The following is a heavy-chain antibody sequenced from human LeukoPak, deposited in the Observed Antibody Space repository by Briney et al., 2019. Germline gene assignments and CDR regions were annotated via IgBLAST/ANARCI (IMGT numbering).Heavy chain of an antibody. D-gene: IGHD6-13*01. J-gene: IGHJ5*02. CDR1: GYTFTSYG. CDR3: ARTRQYSSSWYCWFDP. V-gene: IGHV1-18*01. CDR2: ISAYNGNT. Sequence: GASVKVSCKASGYTFTSYGISWVRQAPGQGLEWMGWISAYNGNTNYAQKLQGRVTMTTDTSTCTAYMELRSLRSDDTAVYYCARTRQYSSSWYCWFDPWGQGTLVTVSS.